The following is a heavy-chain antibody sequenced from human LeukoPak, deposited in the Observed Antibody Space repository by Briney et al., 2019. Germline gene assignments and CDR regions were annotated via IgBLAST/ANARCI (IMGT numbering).Heavy chain of an antibody. J-gene: IGHJ5*02. D-gene: IGHD3-10*01. CDR3: ARPLRVTMIRGAAFRASSDFDP. CDR1: GYTFSGYY. V-gene: IGHV1-2*02. Sequence: SVKVSCKASGYTFSGYYIHWVRQAPGQGLEWRGWINPNTGGTKYAQRFQDRVTMTRDTSISTAYMEVSRLRYGDTAVYYCARPLRVTMIRGAAFRASSDFDPWGQGTLVTVSS. CDR2: INPNTGGT.